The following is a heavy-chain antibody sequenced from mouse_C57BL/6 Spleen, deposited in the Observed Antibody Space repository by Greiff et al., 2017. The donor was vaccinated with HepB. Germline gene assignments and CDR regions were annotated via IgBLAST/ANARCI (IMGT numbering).Heavy chain of an antibody. Sequence: VQLKESVAELVRPGASVKLSCTASGFTIKNTYMHWVKQRPEQGLEWIGRIDPANGNTKYAPKFQGKATITADTSSNTAYLQLSSLTSEDTAIYYYARACGRLYYAIDYWGQGTTVTVSS. CDR1: GFTIKNTY. CDR3: ARACGRLYYAIDY. V-gene: IGHV14-3*01. J-gene: IGHJ4*01. CDR2: IDPANGNT. D-gene: IGHD3-2*02.